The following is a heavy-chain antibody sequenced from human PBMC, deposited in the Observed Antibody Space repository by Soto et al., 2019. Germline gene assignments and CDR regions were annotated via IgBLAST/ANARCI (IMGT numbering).Heavy chain of an antibody. V-gene: IGHV4-4*02. CDR1: GGSISSTNW. CDR2: IYHSGSP. J-gene: IGHJ5*02. D-gene: IGHD2-21*01. Sequence: QVQLRESGPGLVKTSGTLSLTCVVSGGSISSTNWWTWVRQPPGKGLEWIGEIYHSGSPTFSPSLSGRGTLSLDKPNNPFSLRLRSVTAADTAVYYCATLPPRIVVALLPIPTWGQGILVTVSS. CDR3: ATLPPRIVVALLPIPT.